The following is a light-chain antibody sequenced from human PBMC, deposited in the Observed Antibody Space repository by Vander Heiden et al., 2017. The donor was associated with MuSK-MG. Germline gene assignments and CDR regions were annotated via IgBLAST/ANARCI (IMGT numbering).Light chain of an antibody. Sequence: IVLTQSPATLSLSLGERATLSCGASQSVSGSYIAWYQHRQGRAPRLLIHDASRRAAGIPERFSGSGSGTDFTLTISSLEPEDFAVYYCQQDGDSVLTFGGGTRVEI. V-gene: IGKV3D-20*01. CDR1: QSVSGSY. J-gene: IGKJ4*01. CDR3: QQDGDSVLT. CDR2: DAS.